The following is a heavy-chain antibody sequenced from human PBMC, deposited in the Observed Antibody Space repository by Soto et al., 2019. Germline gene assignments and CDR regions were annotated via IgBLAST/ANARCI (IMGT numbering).Heavy chain of an antibody. CDR3: AKDTYYHDSSGYYIFDY. CDR2: ISYDGSNK. D-gene: IGHD3-22*01. V-gene: IGHV3-30*18. Sequence: GGSLRLSCAASGLTFSSYGMHWVRQAPGRGLEWVAVISYDGSNKNYADSVKGRFTISRDNSKNTVYLQMNSLRAEDTALYYCAKDTYYHDSSGYYIFDYWGQGTL. J-gene: IGHJ4*02. CDR1: GLTFSSYG.